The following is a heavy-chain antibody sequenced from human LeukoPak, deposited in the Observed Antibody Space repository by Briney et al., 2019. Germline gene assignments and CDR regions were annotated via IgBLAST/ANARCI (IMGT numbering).Heavy chain of an antibody. CDR3: ARASLATYRFHP. V-gene: IGHV1-18*01. J-gene: IGHJ5*02. D-gene: IGHD5-12*01. CDR2: ISTYNGNT. CDR1: GGTFSSYA. Sequence: GASVKVSCKASGGTFSSYAITWVRQAPGQGLEWMGWISTYNGNTNYAQNLQGRVTMTRDTSTSTAYMELRSLGSDDTAVYYCARASLATYRFHPWGQGTLVTVSS.